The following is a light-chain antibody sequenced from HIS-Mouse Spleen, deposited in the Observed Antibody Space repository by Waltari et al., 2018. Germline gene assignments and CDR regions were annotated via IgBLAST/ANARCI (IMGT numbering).Light chain of an antibody. Sequence: SYELTQPPSVSVSPGQTPRNTCSGDALPKKYAYRYQQKSGQAPVLVIDEDSKRPSGMPERFSGSSSGTMDTLTSSGAQVEDEADYYCYSTDSSGNHRVFGGGTKLTVL. CDR1: ALPKKY. V-gene: IGLV3-10*01. CDR3: YSTDSSGNHRV. CDR2: EDS. J-gene: IGLJ2*01.